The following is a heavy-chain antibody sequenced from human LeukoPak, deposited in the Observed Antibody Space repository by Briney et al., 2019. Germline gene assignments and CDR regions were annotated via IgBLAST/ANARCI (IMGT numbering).Heavy chain of an antibody. V-gene: IGHV4-34*09. D-gene: IGHD3-10*01. CDR2: INHSGST. J-gene: IGHJ4*02. CDR1: GGSFSGYY. Sequence: SETLSLTCAVYGGSFSGYYWSWIRQPPGKGLEWIGEINHSGSTYYNPSLKSRVTISLDTSKNQFSLKLSSVTAADTAVYYCASRLNYYGIRWGQGTLVTVSS. CDR3: ASRLNYYGIR.